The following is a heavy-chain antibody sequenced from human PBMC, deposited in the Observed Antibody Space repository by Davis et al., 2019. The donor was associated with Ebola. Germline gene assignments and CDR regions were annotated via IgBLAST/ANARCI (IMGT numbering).Heavy chain of an antibody. J-gene: IGHJ5*02. Sequence: MPSETLSLTCTVSGGSISSYYWSWIRQPPGKGLEWIGYIYYSGSTCYNPSLKSRVTISVDTSKNQFSLKLSSVTAADTAVYYCAREVVVVPAAIIWFDPWGQGTLVTVSS. CDR2: IYYSGST. CDR3: AREVVVVPAAIIWFDP. CDR1: GGSISSYY. D-gene: IGHD2-2*01. V-gene: IGHV4-59*12.